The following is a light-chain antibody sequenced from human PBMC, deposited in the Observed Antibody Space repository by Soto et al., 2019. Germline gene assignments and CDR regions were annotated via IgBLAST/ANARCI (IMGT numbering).Light chain of an antibody. CDR3: GTWDSSLSAYV. CDR2: ENN. CDR1: SSNIGNHL. Sequence: QSVLTQPPSISAAPGQKVTISCSGSSSNIGNHLVSWYQQFPGTAPKLLIYENNKRPSGIPDRFSGSKSGTSATLGITGIQTGDEADYYCGTWDSSLSAYVFGTGTKAPS. J-gene: IGLJ1*01. V-gene: IGLV1-51*02.